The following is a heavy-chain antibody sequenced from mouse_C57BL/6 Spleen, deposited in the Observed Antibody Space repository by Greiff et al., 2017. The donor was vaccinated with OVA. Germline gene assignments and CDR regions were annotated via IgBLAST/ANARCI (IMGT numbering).Heavy chain of an antibody. V-gene: IGHV1-74*01. Sequence: VQLQQSGAELVKPGASVKVSCKASGYTFTSYWMHWVKQRPGQGLEWIGRIHPSDSDTNYNQKFKGKATLTVDKSSSTAYMQLSSLTSEDSAVYYCAIGDYGSSSFAYWGQGTLVTVSA. J-gene: IGHJ3*01. CDR1: GYTFTSYW. CDR3: AIGDYGSSSFAY. D-gene: IGHD1-1*01. CDR2: IHPSDSDT.